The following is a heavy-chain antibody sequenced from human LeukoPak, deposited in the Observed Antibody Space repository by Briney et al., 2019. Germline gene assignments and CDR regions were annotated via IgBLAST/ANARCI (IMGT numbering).Heavy chain of an antibody. CDR3: TRDRSSGWLTNFDY. J-gene: IGHJ4*02. D-gene: IGHD6-19*01. Sequence: GGSLRLSCAASEFSVGSNYMTWVRQAPGKGLEWVGFIRSKAYGGTTEYAASVKGRFTISRDDSKSIAYLQMNSLKTEDTAVYYCTRDRSSGWLTNFDYWGQGTLVTVSS. CDR2: IRSKAYGGTT. V-gene: IGHV3-49*04. CDR1: EFSVGSNY.